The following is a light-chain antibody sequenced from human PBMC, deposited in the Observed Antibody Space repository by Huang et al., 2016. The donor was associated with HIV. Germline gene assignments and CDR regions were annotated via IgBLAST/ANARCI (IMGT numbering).Light chain of an antibody. CDR3: QQRTNWPPGFT. J-gene: IGKJ3*01. CDR1: QSVGGY. CDR2: DAS. Sequence: DIVLTQSPATLSLSPGERATLSCRASQSVGGYLAWYQQKPGQAPRLLIYDASNRATGIPARLRGSGSGTDFTLTISSLEPEDFAVYYCQQRTNWPPGFTFGPGTKVDIK. V-gene: IGKV3-11*01.